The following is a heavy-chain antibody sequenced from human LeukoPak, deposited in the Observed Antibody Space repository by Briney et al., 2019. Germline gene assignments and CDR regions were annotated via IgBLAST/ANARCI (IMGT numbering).Heavy chain of an antibody. J-gene: IGHJ4*02. CDR2: ISYDGSNK. CDR1: GFTFSSYA. Sequence: GGSLRLSCAASGFTFSSYAMHWVRQAPGKGLEWVAVISYDGSNKYYADSVKGRFTISRDNSKNTLYLQMNSLRAEDTAVYYCARSAGGAFTAGGDYFDYWGQGTLVTVSS. CDR3: ARSAGGAFTAGGDYFDY. D-gene: IGHD3-3*02. V-gene: IGHV3-30-3*01.